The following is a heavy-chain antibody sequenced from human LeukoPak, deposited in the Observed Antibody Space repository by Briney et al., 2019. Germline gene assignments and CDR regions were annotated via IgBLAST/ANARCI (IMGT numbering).Heavy chain of an antibody. CDR1: GFTFSSYW. CDR2: INSDGSST. D-gene: IGHD6-19*01. V-gene: IGHV3-74*01. CDR3: ARNGAWLAFDY. J-gene: IGHJ4*02. Sequence: PGGSLRLSCAASGFTFSSYWMHWVRQAPGKGLVWVSRINSDGSSTSYADSVKGRFTISRDNAKNSLYLQMNSLGAEDTAVYYCARNGAWLAFDYWGQGTLVTVSS.